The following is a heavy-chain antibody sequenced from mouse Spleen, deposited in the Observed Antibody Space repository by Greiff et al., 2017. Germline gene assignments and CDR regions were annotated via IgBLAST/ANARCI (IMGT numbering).Heavy chain of an antibody. Sequence: QVQLKESGPGLVAPSQSLSITCTVSGFSLTNYAVHWVRQSPGKGLEWLGVIWSDGSTDYNAAFISRLSISKDNSKSQVFFKMNSLQADDTAIYYCARSKLTGGLYYFDYWGQGTTLTVSS. CDR2: IWSDGST. D-gene: IGHD4-1*01. J-gene: IGHJ2*01. V-gene: IGHV2-4-1*01. CDR3: ARSKLTGGLYYFDY. CDR1: GFSLTNYA.